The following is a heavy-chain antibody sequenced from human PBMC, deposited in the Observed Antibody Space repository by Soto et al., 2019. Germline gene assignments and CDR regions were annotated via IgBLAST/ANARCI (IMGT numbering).Heavy chain of an antibody. CDR3: ARDGYCSGGSCYPDITYYYYDYGMDV. J-gene: IGHJ6*02. CDR1: GYTFTSYG. V-gene: IGHV1-18*01. D-gene: IGHD2-15*01. Sequence: QVQLVQSGAEVKKPGASVKVSCKASGYTFTSYGISWVRQAPGQGLEWMGWISAYNGNTNYAQKLQGRVTMTTDTSTSTAYMEVRSLRSDDTAVYYCARDGYCSGGSCYPDITYYYYDYGMDVWGQGTTVTVSS. CDR2: ISAYNGNT.